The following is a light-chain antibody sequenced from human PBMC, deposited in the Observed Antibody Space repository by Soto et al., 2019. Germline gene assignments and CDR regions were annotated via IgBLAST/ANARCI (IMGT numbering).Light chain of an antibody. J-gene: IGKJ1*01. V-gene: IGKV3-15*01. CDR3: QQYNNWPRT. Sequence: EIVMTQSPATLSLSPGERANLSCRASQSVSSNLAWYQQKPGQAPRLLIYGASTRATGIPARFSGSGSGTEFTLTISSLQSEDFAVYYCQQYNNWPRTFGQGTKVDIK. CDR2: GAS. CDR1: QSVSSN.